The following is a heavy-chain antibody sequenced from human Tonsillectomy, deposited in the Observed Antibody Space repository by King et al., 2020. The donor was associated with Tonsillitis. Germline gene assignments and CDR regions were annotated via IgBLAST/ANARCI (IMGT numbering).Heavy chain of an antibody. D-gene: IGHD6-19*01. V-gene: IGHV3-30-3*01. CDR3: ARAHRLTQWLGTYFDF. J-gene: IGHJ4*02. Sequence: VQLVESGGGVVQPGRSLRLSCAASGFTFSMYAMHWVRQAPGKGLEWVAVISYDGTNEYYADSVKGRFTITRDNSESTLFLQMNSLRPEDTAVYYCARAHRLTQWLGTYFDFWGQGTLVTVSS. CDR1: GFTFSMYA. CDR2: ISYDGTNE.